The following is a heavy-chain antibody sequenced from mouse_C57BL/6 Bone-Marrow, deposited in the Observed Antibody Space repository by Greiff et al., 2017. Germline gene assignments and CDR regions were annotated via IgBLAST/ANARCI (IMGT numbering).Heavy chain of an antibody. CDR2: IDPSDSYT. CDR3: AREGYDYDYFDY. V-gene: IGHV1-50*01. D-gene: IGHD2-4*01. Sequence: QVQLKQSGAELVKPGASVKLSCKASGYTFTSYWMQWVKQRPGQGLEWIGEIDPSDSYTNYNQKFKGKATLTVDTSSSTAYMQLSSLTSEDSAVYYCAREGYDYDYFDYWGQGTTLTVSA. J-gene: IGHJ2*01. CDR1: GYTFTSYW.